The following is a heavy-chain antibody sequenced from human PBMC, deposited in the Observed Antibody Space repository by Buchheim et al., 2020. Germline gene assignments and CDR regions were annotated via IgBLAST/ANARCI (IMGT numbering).Heavy chain of an antibody. CDR2: IYSGGST. J-gene: IGHJ4*02. CDR3: ARGFGCSSTSCYDVPTSVFGYSYGLAFDY. CDR1: GFTVSSNY. D-gene: IGHD2-2*01. Sequence: EVQLVESGGGLVQPGGSLRLSCAASGFTVSSNYMSWVRQAPGKGLEWVSVIYSGGSTYYADSVKGRFTISRDNSKNTLYLQMNSLRAEDTAVYYCARGFGCSSTSCYDVPTSVFGYSYGLAFDYWGQGTL. V-gene: IGHV3-66*01.